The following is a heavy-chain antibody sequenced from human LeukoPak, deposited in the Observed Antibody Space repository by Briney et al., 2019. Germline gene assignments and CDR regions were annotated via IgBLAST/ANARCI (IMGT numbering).Heavy chain of an antibody. J-gene: IGHJ4*02. Sequence: PGGSLRLSCAASGFTFSSYSMNWVRQAPGKGLEWVSSISSSSSYIYYADSVKGRLTISRDNAKNPLYLQMNSLRAEDTAVYYCARGETAYYYDSSGYSDFDYWGQGTLVTVSS. D-gene: IGHD3-22*01. CDR3: ARGETAYYYDSSGYSDFDY. V-gene: IGHV3-21*01. CDR2: ISSSSSYI. CDR1: GFTFSSYS.